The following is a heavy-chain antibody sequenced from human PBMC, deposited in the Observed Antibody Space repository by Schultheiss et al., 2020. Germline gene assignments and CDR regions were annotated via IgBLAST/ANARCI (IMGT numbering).Heavy chain of an antibody. V-gene: IGHV3-9*01. CDR3: AKRGGTGYNHFDH. J-gene: IGHJ4*02. Sequence: GGSLRLSCAASGFTFSSYSMNWVRQAPGKGLEWVSGISWNSGSIGYADSVKGRFTISRDNAKNSLYLQMNSLRAEDTALYYCAKRGGTGYNHFDHWGQGALVTVSS. D-gene: IGHD3-9*01. CDR2: ISWNSGSI. CDR1: GFTFSSYS.